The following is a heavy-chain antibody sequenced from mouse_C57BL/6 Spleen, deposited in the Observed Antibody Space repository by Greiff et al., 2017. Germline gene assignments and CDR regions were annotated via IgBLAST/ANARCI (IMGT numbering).Heavy chain of an antibody. V-gene: IGHV1-18*01. CDR1: GYTFTDYN. Sequence: VQLPQSGPELVKPGASVKIPCKASGYTFTDYNMDWVKQSHGKSLEWIGDINPNNGGTIYNQKFKGKATLTVDKSSSTAYMELRSLTSEDTAVYDCARVRNDYFWYLDVWGTGTTGTVSA. CDR2: INPNNGGT. D-gene: IGHD2-4*01. J-gene: IGHJ1*03. CDR3: ARVRNDYFWYLDV.